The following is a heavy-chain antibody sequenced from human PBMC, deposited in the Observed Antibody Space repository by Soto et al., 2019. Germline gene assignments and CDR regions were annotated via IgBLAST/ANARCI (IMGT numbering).Heavy chain of an antibody. CDR2: ISINGGST. D-gene: IGHD6-19*01. CDR3: VKGQNSGWYY. V-gene: IGHV3-64D*06. Sequence: GSLRLSCSASGFTVGSYAMHWVRQAPGKGLEYVSAISINGGSTYYADSVKGRFTISRDNSKNTLYLQMSSLRAEDTAVYYCVKGQNSGWYYWGQGTLVTGSS. CDR1: GFTVGSYA. J-gene: IGHJ4*02.